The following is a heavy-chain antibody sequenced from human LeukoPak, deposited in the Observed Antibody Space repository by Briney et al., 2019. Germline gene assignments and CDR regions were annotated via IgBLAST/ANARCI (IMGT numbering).Heavy chain of an antibody. CDR1: GGSISSGSYA. D-gene: IGHD6-6*01. V-gene: IGHV4-61*02. J-gene: IGHJ2*01. Sequence: SETLSLTCTVSGGSISSGSYAWSWIRQPAGKGLEWIGRGFTSGTTNYNPSLKSRVTISVDASKNQFSLKLSSVTAADTAVYYCERDDRTIMAARAGNWFFDLWGRGTLVTVSS. CDR3: ERDDRTIMAARAGNWFFDL. CDR2: GFTSGTT.